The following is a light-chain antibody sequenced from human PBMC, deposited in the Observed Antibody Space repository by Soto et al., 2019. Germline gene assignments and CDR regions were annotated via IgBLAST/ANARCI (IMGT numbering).Light chain of an antibody. J-gene: IGKJ2*03. CDR1: QNILHSSNKKNY. CDR3: QQYYSSPYS. CDR2: WAS. V-gene: IGKV4-1*01. Sequence: DIVMTQSPDSLAVSLGERATINCKSSQNILHSSNKKNYLAWYQQKPGQPPKKLIYWASTRESGVPDRFSGSGSGTDFTLTISSLQAEDGAVYYCQQYYSSPYSFGQGTKLEIK.